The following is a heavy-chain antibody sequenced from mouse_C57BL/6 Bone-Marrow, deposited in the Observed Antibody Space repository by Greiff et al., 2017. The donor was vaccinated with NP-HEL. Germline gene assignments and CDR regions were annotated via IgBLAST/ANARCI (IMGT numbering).Heavy chain of an antibody. CDR1: GYTFTAYA. Sequence: QVQLQQSGPQLVRPRVSVKISCKGSGYTFTAYAMHLVKQSHAKSLEWIGVITTYSGHTYYNQKFKGKATMTVDKSSRTAYMELARLTSEDSAIYYCARGVGRWYFDYWSQGTTLTVSS. J-gene: IGHJ2*01. D-gene: IGHD4-1*01. CDR3: ARGVGRWYFDY. CDR2: ITTYSGHT. V-gene: IGHV1S137*01.